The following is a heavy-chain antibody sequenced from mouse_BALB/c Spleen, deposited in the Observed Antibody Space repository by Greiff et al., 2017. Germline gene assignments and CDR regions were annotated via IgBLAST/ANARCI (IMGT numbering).Heavy chain of an antibody. CDR1: GYSFTSYY. CDR2: IFPGSGNT. Sequence: VQLQQSGPELVKPGASVKISCKASGYSFTSYYIHWVKQRPGQGLEWIGWIFPGSGNTKYNEKFKGKATLTADTSSSTAYMQLSSLTSEDSAVYFCARDYGNYGSAMDYWGQGTSVTVSS. V-gene: IGHV1-66*01. CDR3: ARDYGNYGSAMDY. D-gene: IGHD2-1*01. J-gene: IGHJ4*01.